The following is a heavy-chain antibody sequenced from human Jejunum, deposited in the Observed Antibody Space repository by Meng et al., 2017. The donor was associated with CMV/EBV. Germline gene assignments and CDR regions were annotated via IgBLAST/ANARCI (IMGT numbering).Heavy chain of an antibody. Sequence: QVQLGQSGAEGKKPGSSVKVACKTSGGSFSTYTFSWVRQAPGQGLEWMGGLIPVLNKAKSAPRFQDRVTFTADETTTTAYMELSSLTFEDTAVYFCARGRGNQPLFDFWGQGTLVTVSS. D-gene: IGHD2/OR15-2a*01. V-gene: IGHV1-69*10. CDR1: GGSFSTYT. CDR3: ARGRGNQPLFDF. J-gene: IGHJ4*02. CDR2: LIPVLNKA.